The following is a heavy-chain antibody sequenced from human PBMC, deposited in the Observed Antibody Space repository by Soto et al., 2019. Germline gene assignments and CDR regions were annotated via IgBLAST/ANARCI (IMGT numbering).Heavy chain of an antibody. CDR3: ARDKGRSSGSDYYYYYGMDV. V-gene: IGHV1-69*01. CDR1: GGTFSSYA. Sequence: QVQLVQSGAEVKKPGSSVKVSCKASGGTFSSYAISWVRQAPGQGLEWMGGIIPIFGTANYAQKFQGRVTITADESTSTAYMALSSLRSEDTAVYYCARDKGRSSGSDYYYYYGMDVWGQGTTVTVSS. J-gene: IGHJ6*02. CDR2: IIPIFGTA. D-gene: IGHD3-22*01.